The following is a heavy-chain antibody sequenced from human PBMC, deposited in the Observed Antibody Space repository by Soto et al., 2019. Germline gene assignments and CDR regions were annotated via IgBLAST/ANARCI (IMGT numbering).Heavy chain of an antibody. J-gene: IGHJ4*02. CDR3: ARDSGTVGYDDS. V-gene: IGHV1-69*08. D-gene: IGHD3-10*01. Sequence: QVQLVQSGAEVKKPGSSVKVSCKASGGTFSTYTINWVRQAPGQGLEWMGRIIPLLDVTNNAQRFQGRVTLTADKSTSTVYMELTSLTSQDTAVYYCARDSGTVGYDDSWGQGTLVTVSS. CDR2: IIPLLDVT. CDR1: GGTFSTYT.